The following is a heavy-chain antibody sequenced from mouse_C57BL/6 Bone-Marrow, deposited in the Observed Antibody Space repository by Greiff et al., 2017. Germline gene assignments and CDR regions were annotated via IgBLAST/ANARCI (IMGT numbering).Heavy chain of an antibody. V-gene: IGHV1-62-2*01. CDR2: FYPGSGSI. CDR3: ARHEARGIYYDYPWFAY. J-gene: IGHJ3*01. CDR1: GYTFTEYT. D-gene: IGHD2-4*01. Sequence: QVQLKQSGAELVKPGASVKLSCKASGYTFTEYTIHWVKQRSGQGLEWIGWFYPGSGSIKYNEKFKDKATLTADKSSSTVYMELSRLTSEDSAVYFCARHEARGIYYDYPWFAYWGQGTLVTVSA.